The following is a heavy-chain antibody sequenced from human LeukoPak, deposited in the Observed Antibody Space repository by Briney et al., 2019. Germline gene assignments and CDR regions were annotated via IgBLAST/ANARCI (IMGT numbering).Heavy chain of an antibody. CDR1: GYTFTSYA. Sequence: ASVKVSCKASGYTFTSYAMNWVRQAPAQGLEWMGWSNTNTGNPTYAQGFTGRFVFSLDTSVSTAYLQISSLKAEATAVYYCARESLRFLEWSTWYYYYGMDVWGQGTTVTVSS. V-gene: IGHV7-4-1*02. D-gene: IGHD3-3*01. J-gene: IGHJ6*02. CDR2: SNTNTGNP. CDR3: ARESLRFLEWSTWYYYYGMDV.